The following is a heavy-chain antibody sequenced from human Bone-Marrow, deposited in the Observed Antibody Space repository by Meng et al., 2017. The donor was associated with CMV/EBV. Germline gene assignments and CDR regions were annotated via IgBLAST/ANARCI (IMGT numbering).Heavy chain of an antibody. V-gene: IGHV1-69*05. J-gene: IGHJ3*02. Sequence: SVKVSCKASGGTFSSYAISWVRQAPGQGLEWMGGIIPIFGTANYAQKFQGRVTITTDESTSTAYMELSSLRSEDTAVYYCARSDRAYCGGDCYSAFDIWAQGKMVTVAS. D-gene: IGHD2-21*01. CDR1: GGTFSSYA. CDR2: IIPIFGTA. CDR3: ARSDRAYCGGDCYSAFDI.